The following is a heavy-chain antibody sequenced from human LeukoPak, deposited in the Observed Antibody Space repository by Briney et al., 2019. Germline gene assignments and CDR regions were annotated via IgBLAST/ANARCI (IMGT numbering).Heavy chain of an antibody. CDR1: GFTVSSNY. CDR2: IYSGGST. Sequence: PGGSLRLSCAASGFTVSSNYMSWVRQAPGKGLEWVSVIYSGGSTYYADSVKGRFTISRDNSKNTLYLQMNSLRAEDTAVYYCAKVNGRYFDWPGYYFDYWGQGTLVTVSS. D-gene: IGHD3-9*01. V-gene: IGHV3-53*01. CDR3: AKVNGRYFDWPGYYFDY. J-gene: IGHJ4*02.